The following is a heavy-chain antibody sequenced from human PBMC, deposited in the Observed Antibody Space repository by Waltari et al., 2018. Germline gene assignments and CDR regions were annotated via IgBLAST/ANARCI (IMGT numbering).Heavy chain of an antibody. Sequence: QLQLQESGPGLVKPSETLSLTCTVSGGSISSRSYYWGWLRQPPGKGLEWIGSIYYSGSTYYNPSLKSRVTISVDTSKNQFSLKLSSVTAADTAVYYCARDPYTLPGCFDYWGQGTLVTVSS. CDR1: GGSISSRSYY. D-gene: IGHD2-2*02. CDR3: ARDPYTLPGCFDY. CDR2: IYYSGST. J-gene: IGHJ4*02. V-gene: IGHV4-39*07.